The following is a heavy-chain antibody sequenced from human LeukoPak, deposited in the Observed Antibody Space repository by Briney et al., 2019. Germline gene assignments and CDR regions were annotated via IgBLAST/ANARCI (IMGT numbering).Heavy chain of an antibody. V-gene: IGHV4-34*01. Sequence: SETLSLTCAVSGGSLSGYYWSWIRQSPGKGLEWIGEINHSGTTNYNPSLKSRVTISEDTSKNQFSLKLTSVTAADTAVYYCARGGPLVRDHFANWGQGTLVTVSS. J-gene: IGHJ4*02. CDR3: ARGGPLVRDHFAN. D-gene: IGHD3-10*01. CDR2: INHSGTT. CDR1: GGSLSGYY.